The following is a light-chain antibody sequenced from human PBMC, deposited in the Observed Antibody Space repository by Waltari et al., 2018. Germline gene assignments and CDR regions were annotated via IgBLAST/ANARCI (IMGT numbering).Light chain of an antibody. CDR2: GAS. CDR1: QSVLYSSINKNY. V-gene: IGKV4-1*01. Sequence: DIVMTQSPDSLTVSLGERATINCKSSQSVLYSSINKNYLAWYQQTPGQPPKLLIYGASTRDSGVPDRFSGSGSGTDFTLTISSLQAEDVAVYYCQQYYTTPWTFGQGTQVEIK. CDR3: QQYYTTPWT. J-gene: IGKJ1*01.